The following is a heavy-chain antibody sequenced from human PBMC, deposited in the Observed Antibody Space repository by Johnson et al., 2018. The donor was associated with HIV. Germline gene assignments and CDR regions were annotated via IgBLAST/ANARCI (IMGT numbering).Heavy chain of an antibody. V-gene: IGHV3-30*04. J-gene: IGHJ3*02. CDR1: GFTFSSYA. D-gene: IGHD1-14*01. CDR3: ARATTSKDHAFDI. CDR2: ISYDGSNK. Sequence: QVQLVESGGGAVQPGRSLRLSCEASGFTFSSYAMHWVRQAPGKGLEWVAVISYDGSNKYYADSVQGRFTISRDNSKNTLYLQMNSLRAEDTAVFYCARATTSKDHAFDIWGQGTMVTVSS.